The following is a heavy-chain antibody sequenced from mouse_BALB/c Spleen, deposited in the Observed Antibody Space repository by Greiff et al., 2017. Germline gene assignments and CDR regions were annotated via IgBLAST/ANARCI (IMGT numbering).Heavy chain of an antibody. D-gene: IGHD3-1*01. CDR3: SRDGASWEEWFAY. J-gene: IGHJ3*01. CDR2: ILAGGST. CDR1: GFSLTSYG. V-gene: IGHV2-9*02. Sequence: VQLVESGPGLVAPSQSLSITCTVSGFSLTSYGVHWVRQPPGKGLEWLGVILAGGSTNYNSALMSRLSISKDNSKSHVFLQMNSLQTDDTATYYCSRDGASWEEWFAYWGQGTLVTVSA.